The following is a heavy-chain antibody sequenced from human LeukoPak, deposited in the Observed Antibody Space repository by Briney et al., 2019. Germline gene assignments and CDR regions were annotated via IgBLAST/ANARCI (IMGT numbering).Heavy chain of an antibody. CDR2: IYYSGST. CDR3: ARGPSSIAVAVYGFDY. V-gene: IGHV4-59*12. CDR1: GGSISSYY. D-gene: IGHD6-19*01. J-gene: IGHJ4*02. Sequence: SETLSLTCTVSGGSISSYYWSWIRQPPGKGLEWIGYIYYSGSTNYNPSLKSRVTISVDTSKNQFSLKLSSVTAADTAVYYCARGPSSIAVAVYGFDYWGQGTLVTVSS.